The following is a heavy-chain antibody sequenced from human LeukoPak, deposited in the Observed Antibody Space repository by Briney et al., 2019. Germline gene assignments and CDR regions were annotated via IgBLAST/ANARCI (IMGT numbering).Heavy chain of an antibody. CDR1: RFTFSSYG. CDR2: ISYDGSNK. J-gene: IGHJ6*02. Sequence: GGSLRLSCAACRFTFSSYGMHWVRQAPGKGLEGVAVISYDGSNKYYAGSVKGRFTISRDNSKNTLYLQMNSLRAEDTAVYYCVKADRVLYVDYYGMDVWGQGTTVTVSS. D-gene: IGHD3-10*02. CDR3: VKADRVLYVDYYGMDV. V-gene: IGHV3-30*18.